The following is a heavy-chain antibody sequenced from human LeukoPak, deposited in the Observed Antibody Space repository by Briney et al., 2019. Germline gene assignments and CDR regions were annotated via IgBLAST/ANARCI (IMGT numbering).Heavy chain of an antibody. Sequence: QPGRPLRLSCAASGFTFSSYGMHWVRQAPGKGLEWVAVISYDGSNKYYADSVKGRFTISRDNSKNTLYLQMNSLRAEDTAVYYCAKGPQSLILGAISGSYVDYWGQGTLVTVSS. CDR2: ISYDGSNK. J-gene: IGHJ4*02. CDR1: GFTFSSYG. CDR3: AKGPQSLILGAISGSYVDY. D-gene: IGHD1-26*01. V-gene: IGHV3-30*18.